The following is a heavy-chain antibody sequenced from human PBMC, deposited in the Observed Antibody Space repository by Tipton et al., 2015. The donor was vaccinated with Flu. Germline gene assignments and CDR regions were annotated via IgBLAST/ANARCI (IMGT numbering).Heavy chain of an antibody. Sequence: TLSLTCSVSGGSINSSYWSWIRQSPGKGLEWIGNIQYSGHTNYNPSLKSRVTIAVDTSKNQFSLKLSSVTAADTAVYCCARDTIFGVAHWGQGTLVTVSS. D-gene: IGHD3-3*01. CDR1: GGSINSSY. J-gene: IGHJ4*02. CDR3: ARDTIFGVAH. V-gene: IGHV4-59*12. CDR2: IQYSGHT.